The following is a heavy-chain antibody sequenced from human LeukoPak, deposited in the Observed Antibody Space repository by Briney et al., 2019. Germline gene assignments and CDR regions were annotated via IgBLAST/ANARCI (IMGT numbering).Heavy chain of an antibody. D-gene: IGHD2-2*02. CDR1: GGTFSTYA. CDR3: AVGYQLLYSAFDI. J-gene: IGHJ3*02. CDR2: IIPIFGTA. V-gene: IGHV1-69*05. Sequence: ASVKVSCKASGGTFSTYAISWVRQAPGQGFEWMGGIIPIFGTANYAQKFQGRVTITTDESTSTAYMELSSLRSEDTAVYYCAVGYQLLYSAFDIWGQGTMVTVSS.